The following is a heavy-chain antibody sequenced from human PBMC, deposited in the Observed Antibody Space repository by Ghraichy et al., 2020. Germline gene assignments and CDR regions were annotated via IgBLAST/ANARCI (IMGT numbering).Heavy chain of an antibody. V-gene: IGHV2-70*11. J-gene: IGHJ4*02. CDR2: IDWDDDK. CDR3: ARISSTGVIVPFDY. D-gene: IGHD3-16*02. Sequence: SGPTLVKPTQTLTLTCTFSGFSLSTSGMCVSWIRQPPGKALEWLARIDWDDDKYYSTSLKTRLTISKDTSKNQVVLTMTNMDPVDTATYYCARISSTGVIVPFDYWGQGTLVTVSS. CDR1: GFSLSTSGMC.